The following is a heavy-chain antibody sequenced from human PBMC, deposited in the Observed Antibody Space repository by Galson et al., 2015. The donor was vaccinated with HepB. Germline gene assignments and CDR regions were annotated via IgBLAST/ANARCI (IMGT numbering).Heavy chain of an antibody. V-gene: IGHV3-23*01. CDR1: GFTFSGYG. CDR2: ISHSGDNT. Sequence: SLRLSCAASGFTFSGYGMHWVRQAPGKGLEWVSTISHSGDNTFYIDAVKGRFTISRDNSKNTLFLQMDSLRAEDTAVYFCAKEYYQQIFHYWGQGALVTVSS. J-gene: IGHJ4*02. CDR3: AKEYYQQIFHY. D-gene: IGHD2-2*01.